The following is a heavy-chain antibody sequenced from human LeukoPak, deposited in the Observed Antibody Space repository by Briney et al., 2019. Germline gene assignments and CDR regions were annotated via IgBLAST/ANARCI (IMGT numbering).Heavy chain of an antibody. CDR2: ISGSGGST. CDR3: ASHHYYDSSGLDDYFDY. CDR1: GFTFSSYA. Sequence: GGSLRLSCAASGFTFSSYAMSWVRQAPGKGLEWVSAISGSGGSTYYADSVKGRFTISRDNSKNTLYPQMNSLRAEDTAVYYCASHHYYDSSGLDDYFDYWGQGTLVTVSS. V-gene: IGHV3-23*01. D-gene: IGHD3-22*01. J-gene: IGHJ4*02.